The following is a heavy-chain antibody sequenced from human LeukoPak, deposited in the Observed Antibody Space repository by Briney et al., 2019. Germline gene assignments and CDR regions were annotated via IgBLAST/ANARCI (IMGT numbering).Heavy chain of an antibody. Sequence: TGLCLRMSCAASGFTFCSYAMTCVGQGPGKELEWSSAASVYGGRSFYADCVKVRFTSSRDNSKNTLYLQMNSLRAEDTAVYYCAKDGGSYSANYGGVAESDNWGQGYLVNVYS. J-gene: IGHJ4*02. CDR3: AKDGGSYSANYGGVAESDN. CDR1: GFTFCSYA. CDR2: ASVYGGRS. V-gene: IGHV3-23*01. D-gene: IGHD1-26*01.